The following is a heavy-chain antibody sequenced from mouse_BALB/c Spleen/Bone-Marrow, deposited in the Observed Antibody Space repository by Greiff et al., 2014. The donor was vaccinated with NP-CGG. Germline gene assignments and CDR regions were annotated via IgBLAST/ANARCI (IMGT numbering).Heavy chain of an antibody. Sequence: VQLQQPGPGLVKPSQSLSLTCTVTGYSITSDYAWNWIRQFPGNKLEWMGYISYSGGTSYNPSLKSRISITRDTSKNQFFLQLNSVTTEDTATYYCARYYGSSYYAMDYWGQGTSVTVSS. J-gene: IGHJ4*01. CDR1: GYSITSDYA. CDR3: ARYYGSSYYAMDY. V-gene: IGHV3-2*02. D-gene: IGHD1-1*01. CDR2: ISYSGGT.